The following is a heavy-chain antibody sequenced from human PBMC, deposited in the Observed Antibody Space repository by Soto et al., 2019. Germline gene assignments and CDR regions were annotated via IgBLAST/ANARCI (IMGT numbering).Heavy chain of an antibody. D-gene: IGHD3-9*01. J-gene: IGHJ4*02. V-gene: IGHV4-28*03. Sequence: AETLSLTCAVSGYSISSYNWWGWSRQPPGKGLEWIGYIYYSGTTYYNPSLKSRVTMSVDTSKNQFSLKLTSVTAVDTAVYYCSRDESDWFFNWGRGTLVTVSS. CDR3: SRDESDWFFN. CDR2: IYYSGTT. CDR1: GYSISSYNW.